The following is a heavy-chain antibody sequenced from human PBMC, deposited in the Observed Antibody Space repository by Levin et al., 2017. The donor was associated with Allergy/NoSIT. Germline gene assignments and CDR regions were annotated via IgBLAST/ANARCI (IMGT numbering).Heavy chain of an antibody. CDR3: ARGMTRIYGVVTPRGGDY. CDR1: GGSFSGYF. D-gene: IGHD3-3*01. Sequence: SQTLSLTCAVYGGSFSGYFWSWIRQPPGKGLEWIGEINHRGDTNYSPSLKSRVSISVDTSKNQFSLKLSSVTAADTAIYYCARGMTRIYGVVTPRGGDYWGQGSLVTVSS. CDR2: INHRGDT. V-gene: IGHV4-34*01. J-gene: IGHJ4*02.